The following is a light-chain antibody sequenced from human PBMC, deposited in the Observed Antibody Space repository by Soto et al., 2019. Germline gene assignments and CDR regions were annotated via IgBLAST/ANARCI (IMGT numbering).Light chain of an antibody. J-gene: IGKJ1*01. CDR1: QTISSW. V-gene: IGKV1-5*03. CDR3: QHYKCYVAA. Sequence: DIQMTQSPSTLSGSVGDRVTITCRARQTISSWLALYEQKPGQAPKLLIDKGSTVTSGVPPKLSGSGPGTASTQTISSLQTDDFAFCCCQHYKCYVAAFGQGTKVDI. CDR2: KGS.